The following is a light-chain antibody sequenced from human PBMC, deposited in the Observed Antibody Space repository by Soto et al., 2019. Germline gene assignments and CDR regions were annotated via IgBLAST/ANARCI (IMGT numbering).Light chain of an antibody. J-gene: IGKJ1*01. CDR1: QSVLYSSNNKNY. Sequence: DIVMTQSPDSLAVSLGERATINCKSSQSVLYSSNNKNYLAWYQQKPGQPPKLLISWASTRETGVPDRFSGSGSGADFTLTISSLQAEDVAVYYCQQYHTTPQTFGKGTKVEIK. CDR3: QQYHTTPQT. V-gene: IGKV4-1*01. CDR2: WAS.